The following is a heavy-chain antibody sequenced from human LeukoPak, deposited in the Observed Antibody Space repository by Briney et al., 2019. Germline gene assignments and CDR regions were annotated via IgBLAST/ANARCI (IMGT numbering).Heavy chain of an antibody. V-gene: IGHV4-59*11. D-gene: IGHD2-15*01. CDR2: IYYSGST. Sequence: SETLSLTCTVSGGSISSHYWSWIRQPPGKGLEWIGYIYYSGSTNYNPSLKSRVTISVDTSKNQFSLKLSSVPAADTAVYYCARLPKGKVAATSWGQGPLVTVSS. J-gene: IGHJ5*02. CDR3: ARLPKGKVAATS. CDR1: GGSISSHY.